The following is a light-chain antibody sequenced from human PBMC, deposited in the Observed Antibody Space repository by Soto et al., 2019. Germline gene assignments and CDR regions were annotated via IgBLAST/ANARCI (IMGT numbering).Light chain of an antibody. CDR1: QSISSW. J-gene: IGKJ1*01. CDR2: DAS. Sequence: DIQMTQSPSTLSASVGERVTITCRASQSISSWLAWYQQKPGKAPNLLIYDASSLESGVPSRFSGSGSGTEFTLTISSLQPDDFATYYCQQYHSYPWAFGRGTKVEIK. CDR3: QQYHSYPWA. V-gene: IGKV1-5*01.